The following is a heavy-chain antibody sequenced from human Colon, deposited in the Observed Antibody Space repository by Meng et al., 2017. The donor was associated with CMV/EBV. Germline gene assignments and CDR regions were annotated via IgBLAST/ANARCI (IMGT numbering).Heavy chain of an antibody. CDR3: ASLGPYVSSFLAKY. V-gene: IGHV5-51*01. CDR2: IYPGDSHV. D-gene: IGHD6-6*01. J-gene: IGHJ4*02. Sequence: GEALKISCKASGYTFTNYWSGWVRQMPGNGLGWMGIIYPGDSHVRYSPSFQGQITISADQSSGTAYFQWSSLKASHTASYYCASLGPYVSSFLAKYWGQGTLVTVSS. CDR1: GYTFTNYW.